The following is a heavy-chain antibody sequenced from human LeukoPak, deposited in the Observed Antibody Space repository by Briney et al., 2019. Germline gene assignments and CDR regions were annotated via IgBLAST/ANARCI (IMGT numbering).Heavy chain of an antibody. Sequence: SETLSLTCTVSGGSISSYYWSWIRQPPGKGLEGIGYIYYSGSTNYNPSLKSRVTISVDTSKNQFSLKLSSVTAADTAVYYCASTHPPGYCSGGSCYDRYYYGMDVWGQGTTVTVSS. D-gene: IGHD2-15*01. CDR2: IYYSGST. V-gene: IGHV4-59*08. CDR3: ASTHPPGYCSGGSCYDRYYYGMDV. CDR1: GGSISSYY. J-gene: IGHJ6*02.